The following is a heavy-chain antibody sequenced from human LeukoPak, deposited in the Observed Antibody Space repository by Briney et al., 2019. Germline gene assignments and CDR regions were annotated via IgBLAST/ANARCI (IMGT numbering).Heavy chain of an antibody. V-gene: IGHV1-2*02. J-gene: IGHJ4*02. D-gene: IGHD3-10*01. Sequence: GASVKVSCKASGYTFTGYYMHWVRQAPGQGLEWMGWINPNSGGTNYAQKFQGRVTMTRDTSISTAYMELRSLRSDDTAVYYCARVATLLWFGEFTSQFDYWGQGTLVTVSS. CDR1: GYTFTGYY. CDR2: INPNSGGT. CDR3: ARVATLLWFGEFTSQFDY.